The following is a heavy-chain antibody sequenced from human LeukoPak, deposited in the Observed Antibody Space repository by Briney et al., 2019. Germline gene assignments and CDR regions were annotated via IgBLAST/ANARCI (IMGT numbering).Heavy chain of an antibody. J-gene: IGHJ4*02. CDR3: ARHRACSCTSCYTGLFDY. Sequence: SDTLSLTCALSGYSISRGYYWGWIRQPPGKGLEWIGSIYHSRRTYYNPSLKSRHLISEDPSKDHFSLKLRSGTAADTAVYYCARHRACSCTSCYTGLFDYWGQGTLVTVSS. CDR2: IYHSRRT. V-gene: IGHV4-38-2*01. CDR1: GYSISRGYY. D-gene: IGHD2-2*02.